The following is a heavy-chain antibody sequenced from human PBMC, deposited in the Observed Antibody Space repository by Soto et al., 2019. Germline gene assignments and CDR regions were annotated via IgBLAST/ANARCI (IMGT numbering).Heavy chain of an antibody. V-gene: IGHV3-23*01. CDR3: GRDPRRYYDFWGGYYIRDKWFHP. Sequence: GGSLRLSCAASGFTFSSYAMSWVRQAPGKGLECVSTISGSGGTTYYADSVKGRFTISGENSKNTLYLQMNSLRAEDTAVYYCGRDPRRYYDFWGGYYIRDKWFHPWGEGTLVTVS. J-gene: IGHJ5*02. CDR1: GFTFSSYA. CDR2: ISGSGGTT. D-gene: IGHD3-3*01.